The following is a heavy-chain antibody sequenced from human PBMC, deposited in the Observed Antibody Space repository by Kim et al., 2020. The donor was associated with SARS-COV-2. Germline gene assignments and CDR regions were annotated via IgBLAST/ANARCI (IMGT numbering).Heavy chain of an antibody. V-gene: IGHV4-59*01. CDR3: ARGRDVDTAMVTWAFDI. Sequence: SETLSLTCTVSGGSISSYYWSWIRQPPGKGLEWIGYIYYSGSTNYNPSLKSRVTISVDTSKNQFSLKLSSVTAADTAVYYCARGRDVDTAMVTWAFDIWGQGTMVTVSS. D-gene: IGHD5-18*01. CDR1: GGSISSYY. CDR2: IYYSGST. J-gene: IGHJ3*02.